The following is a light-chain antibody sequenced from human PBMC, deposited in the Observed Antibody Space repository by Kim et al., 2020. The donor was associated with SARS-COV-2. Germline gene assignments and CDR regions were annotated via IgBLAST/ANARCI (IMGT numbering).Light chain of an antibody. CDR1: QSVGSN. J-gene: IGKJ4*01. CDR2: GAS. CDR3: QQYNNWVT. Sequence: EIVMTQSPATLSVSPGERATLSCRASQSVGSNLAWYRQKPGQAPRLFIYGASTRATGIPARFSGGGSGTEFTLTISSLQYEDFAVYYCQQYNNWVTFGGGTKVDIK. V-gene: IGKV3-15*01.